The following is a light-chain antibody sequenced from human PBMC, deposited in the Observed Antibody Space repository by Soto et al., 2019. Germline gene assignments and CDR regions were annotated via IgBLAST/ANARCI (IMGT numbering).Light chain of an antibody. J-gene: IGKJ5*01. CDR2: EVS. Sequence: DFVMTQPPLSLSIAPGQPASISCKSSKSLLHITGETFLFWYLQKPGQSPQLLIYEVSTRVSGVPDRFSGSGSGTDFTLEISRVETDDVGIYYCMQSTQLPPTFGQGTRLEIK. CDR3: MQSTQLPPT. CDR1: KSLLHITGETF. V-gene: IGKV2D-29*02.